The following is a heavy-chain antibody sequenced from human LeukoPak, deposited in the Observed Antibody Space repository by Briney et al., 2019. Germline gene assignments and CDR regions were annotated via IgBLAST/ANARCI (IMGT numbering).Heavy chain of an antibody. CDR3: ARDPTEDYYDSSGYYVTTPDY. CDR2: ISYDGSNK. Sequence: RPGGSLRLSCAASGFTFSSYAMHWVRQAPGEGLEWVAVISYDGSNKYYADSVKGRFTISRDNSKNTLYLQMNSLRAEDTAVYYCARDPTEDYYDSSGYYVTTPDYWGQGTLVTVSS. CDR1: GFTFSSYA. V-gene: IGHV3-30-3*01. J-gene: IGHJ4*02. D-gene: IGHD3-22*01.